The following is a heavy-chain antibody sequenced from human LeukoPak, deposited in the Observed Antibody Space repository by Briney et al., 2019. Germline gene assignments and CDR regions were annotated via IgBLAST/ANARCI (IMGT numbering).Heavy chain of an antibody. D-gene: IGHD3-22*01. Sequence: ASVKVSCKASGFTFTSSAMQWVRQARGQRLEWIGWIVVGSGNTNYAQKFQERVTITRDMSTSTAYMELSSLRSEDTAVYYCAARTYYYDSSGSSFDYWGQGTLVTVSS. V-gene: IGHV1-58*02. CDR3: AARTYYYDSSGSSFDY. J-gene: IGHJ4*02. CDR1: GFTFTSSA. CDR2: IVVGSGNT.